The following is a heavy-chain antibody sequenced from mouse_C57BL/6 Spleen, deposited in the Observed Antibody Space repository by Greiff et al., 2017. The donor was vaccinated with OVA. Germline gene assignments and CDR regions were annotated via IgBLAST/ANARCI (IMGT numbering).Heavy chain of an antibody. J-gene: IGHJ1*03. D-gene: IGHD1-1*01. Sequence: EVKVVESGGGLVKPGGSLKLSCAASGFTFSSYTMSWVRQTPEKRLEWVATISGGGGNTYYPDSVKGRFTISRDNAKNTLYLQMSSLRSEDTALYYCARSYGSSYRYFDVWGTGTTVTVSS. CDR3: ARSYGSSYRYFDV. CDR2: ISGGGGNT. V-gene: IGHV5-9*01. CDR1: GFTFSSYT.